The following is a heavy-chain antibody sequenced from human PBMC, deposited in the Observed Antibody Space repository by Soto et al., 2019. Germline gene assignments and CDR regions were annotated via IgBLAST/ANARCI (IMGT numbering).Heavy chain of an antibody. CDR2: TYYRSNWRH. D-gene: IGHD6-19*01. J-gene: IGHJ4*02. Sequence: SQTLSLTCAISGDSVSSNTAAWNWIRSSPSRGLEWPGRTYYRSNWRHDYAVSVKSRITVNPDTSKNHFPLQLNSVTPDDTAVYYCARGVAGSGFDLWGQGTLVTVSS. CDR3: ARGVAGSGFDL. CDR1: GDSVSSNTAA. V-gene: IGHV6-1*01.